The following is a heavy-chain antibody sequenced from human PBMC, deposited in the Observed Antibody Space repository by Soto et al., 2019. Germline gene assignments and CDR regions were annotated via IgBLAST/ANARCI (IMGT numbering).Heavy chain of an antibody. V-gene: IGHV1-69*06. D-gene: IGHD3-22*01. J-gene: IGHJ4*02. CDR2: IVPIFGTT. CDR3: ARDDALRETSGYFYLDY. CDR1: GGTFSSLS. Sequence: QVQLVQSGAEVKRPGSSVKVSCKPSGGTFSSLSITWVRQAPGQGLQWVGAIVPIFGTTNYAQKFQDRVAISADKSTTTAYMELHTLTSEDTAVYYCARDDALRETSGYFYLDYWGQGTPVTVTS.